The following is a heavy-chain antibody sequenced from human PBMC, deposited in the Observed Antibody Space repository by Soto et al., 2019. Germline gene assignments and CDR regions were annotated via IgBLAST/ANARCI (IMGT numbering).Heavy chain of an antibody. CDR2: IYYSGST. V-gene: IGHV4-39*01. J-gene: IGHJ6*02. CDR3: ARSSVEAGTRPGCYYGMEV. D-gene: IGHD6-19*01. CDR1: GSSISSSSYY. Sequence: SETLSLTCTVSGSSISSSSYYWGWICQPPGKGLEWIGSIYYSGSTSYNPSLKSRVTISVGTSKNPFSLKLSSVTAADSAVYYSARSSVEAGTRPGCYYGMEVWGQGTTVTVSS.